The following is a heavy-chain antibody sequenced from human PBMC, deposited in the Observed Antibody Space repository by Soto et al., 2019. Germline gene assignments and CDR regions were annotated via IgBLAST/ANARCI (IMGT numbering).Heavy chain of an antibody. J-gene: IGHJ6*02. V-gene: IGHV3-23*01. CDR1: GFTFSSYA. D-gene: IGHD3-3*02. CDR3: AKVPILGVVSRSYGMDV. Sequence: EVQLLESGGGLVQPGGSLRLSCAASGFTFSSYAVSWVRQAPGKGLEWVSGISGSGTSTYYADSVKGRFTISRDNSKNTLYLQMNSLRAEDTAVYYCAKVPILGVVSRSYGMDVWGQGTTVTVSS. CDR2: ISGSGTST.